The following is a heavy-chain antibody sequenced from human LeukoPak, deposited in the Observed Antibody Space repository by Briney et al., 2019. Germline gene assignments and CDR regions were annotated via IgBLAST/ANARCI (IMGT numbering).Heavy chain of an antibody. CDR1: GGTFTSYD. J-gene: IGHJ5*02. Sequence: GASVKVSCKASGGTFTSYDINWVRQATGQGLEWMGWMNPNSGNTGYAQKFQGRVTMTRNTSISTAYMELSSLRSEDTAVYYCARGSSYYYGSGSYYPWGQGTLVTVSS. D-gene: IGHD3-10*01. V-gene: IGHV1-8*01. CDR3: ARGSSYYYGSGSYYP. CDR2: MNPNSGNT.